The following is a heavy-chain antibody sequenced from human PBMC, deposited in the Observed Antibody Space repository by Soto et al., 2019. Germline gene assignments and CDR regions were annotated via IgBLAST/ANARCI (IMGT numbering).Heavy chain of an antibody. CDR2: IYYSGST. Sequence: SETPSLSCTVSGGSICSYYWSWIRQHPGKGLEWIGYIYYSGSTNYNPSLKSRVTISVDTSKNQFSLKLSSVTAADTAVYYCARETKYITISEAIGSFIDYWGQGTLVTVSS. CDR3: ARETKYITISEAIGSFIDY. CDR1: GGSICSYY. J-gene: IGHJ4*02. D-gene: IGHD3-3*01. V-gene: IGHV4-59*01.